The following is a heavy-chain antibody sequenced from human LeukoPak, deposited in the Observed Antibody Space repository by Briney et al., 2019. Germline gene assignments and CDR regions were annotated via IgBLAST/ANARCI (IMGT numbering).Heavy chain of an antibody. CDR3: ATDQRGAGLGYRYGSGSYNGMDV. CDR1: GYILTELS. J-gene: IGHJ6*02. D-gene: IGHD3-10*01. CDR2: FDPEDGET. Sequence: ASVKVSCKVSGYILTELSMHWVRQAPGKGLEWMGGFDPEDGETLYAQKFQGRVTMTEDTSTDTAYMELSSLRSEDTAVYYCATDQRGAGLGYRYGSGSYNGMDVWSQGTTVTVSS. V-gene: IGHV1-24*01.